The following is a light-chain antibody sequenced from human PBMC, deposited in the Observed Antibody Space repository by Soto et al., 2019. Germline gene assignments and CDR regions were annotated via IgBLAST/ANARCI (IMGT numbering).Light chain of an antibody. CDR2: GVN. V-gene: IGLV2-23*01. CDR3: CSYAGRSTLL. Sequence: QSVLTQPASVSGSPGQSITISCTGTSSDVGSYYFVSWYQKVPGKAPKLMIYGVNKRPSGVSNRFSGSKSGNTASLTISGLQAEDEADYYCCSYAGRSTLLFGGGTKLTVL. CDR1: SSDVGSYYF. J-gene: IGLJ2*01.